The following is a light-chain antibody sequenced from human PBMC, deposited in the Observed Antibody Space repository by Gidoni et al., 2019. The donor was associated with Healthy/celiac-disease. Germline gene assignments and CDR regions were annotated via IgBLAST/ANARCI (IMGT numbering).Light chain of an antibody. CDR1: QSISSY. V-gene: IGKV1-39*01. J-gene: IGKJ1*01. CDR3: QQSYSTPRT. Sequence: HMPQPPSSLPAAVGDRVPITCRASQSISSYLNWYQQKPGKAPKLLIYAASSLQSRAPSRFSGSGSGTDFTLTISSLQPEDVATYYCQQSYSTPRTFGQGTKVEIK. CDR2: AAS.